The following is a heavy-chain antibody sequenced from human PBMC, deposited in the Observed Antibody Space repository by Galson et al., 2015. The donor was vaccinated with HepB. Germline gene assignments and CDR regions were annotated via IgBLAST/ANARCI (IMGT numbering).Heavy chain of an antibody. V-gene: IGHV3-30-3*01. D-gene: IGHD6-13*01. CDR3: ARVPEAAAGPYFLDY. CDR1: GFTFSSCA. J-gene: IGHJ4*02. CDR2: ISYDGSKK. Sequence: SLRLSCAASGFTFSSCAMHWVRQAPGKGLQWVAVISYDGSKKYYADSVKGRLTFSRDNSKNTLYLQMNSLRAEDTAVYYCARVPEAAAGPYFLDYWGQGTLVTVSS.